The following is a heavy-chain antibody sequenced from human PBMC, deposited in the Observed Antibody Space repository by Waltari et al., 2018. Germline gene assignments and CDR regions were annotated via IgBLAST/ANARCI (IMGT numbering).Heavy chain of an antibody. CDR3: ARAVLNRGGTPYNWFDP. CDR1: GGTFSSYA. V-gene: IGHV1-69*01. Sequence: QVQLVQSGAEVKKPGSSVKVSCKASGGTFSSYAISWLRQATGQGLEWMGGIIPIFGTANYAQKFQGRVTITADESTSTAYMELSSLRSEDTAVYYCARAVLNRGGTPYNWFDPWGQGTLVTVSS. J-gene: IGHJ5*02. CDR2: IIPIFGTA. D-gene: IGHD2-15*01.